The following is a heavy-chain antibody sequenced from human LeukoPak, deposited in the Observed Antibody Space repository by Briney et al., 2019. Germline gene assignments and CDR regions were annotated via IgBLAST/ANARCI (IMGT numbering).Heavy chain of an antibody. D-gene: IGHD1-26*01. CDR3: ARDVGSYSGSYYTDWFDP. V-gene: IGHV1-2*02. CDR2: INPNSGGT. Sequence: ASVKVSCKASGYTFTGYYMHWVRQAPGQGLEWMGWINPNSGGTNYAQKFQGRVTMTRDTSISTAYMELSRLRSDDTAVYYCARDVGSYSGSYYTDWFDPWGQGTLVTVSS. CDR1: GYTFTGYY. J-gene: IGHJ5*02.